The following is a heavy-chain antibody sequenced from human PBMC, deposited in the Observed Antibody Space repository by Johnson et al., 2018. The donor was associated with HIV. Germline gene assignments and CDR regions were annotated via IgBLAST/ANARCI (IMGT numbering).Heavy chain of an antibody. D-gene: IGHD7-27*01. V-gene: IGHV3-30*04. CDR1: GFTFSSYA. CDR3: ARDKANWGPSRDVGAFDI. Sequence: QVQLVESGGGVVQPGRSLRLSCAASGFTFSSYAMHWVRQAPAKGLEWVAVISYDGSDKDYADSVKGRFTISRDNSKNTMSLQMNSLRTEDTAVYYCARDKANWGPSRDVGAFDIWGQGTMVTVSS. J-gene: IGHJ3*02. CDR2: ISYDGSDK.